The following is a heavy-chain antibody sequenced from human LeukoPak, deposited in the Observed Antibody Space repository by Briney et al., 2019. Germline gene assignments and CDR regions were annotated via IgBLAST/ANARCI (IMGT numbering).Heavy chain of an antibody. J-gene: IGHJ4*02. CDR1: GYTFTSYG. V-gene: IGHV1-18*01. CDR3: ARDYVVDSTLVAFFDY. Sequence: ASVKVSCKASGYTFTSYGISWVRQAPGQGLEWMGWISAYNGNTNYAQKLQGRVTMTTDTSTSTAYMELRSLRSDDTAVYYCARDYVVDSTLVAFFDYWGQGMLVTVSS. D-gene: IGHD2-8*02. CDR2: ISAYNGNT.